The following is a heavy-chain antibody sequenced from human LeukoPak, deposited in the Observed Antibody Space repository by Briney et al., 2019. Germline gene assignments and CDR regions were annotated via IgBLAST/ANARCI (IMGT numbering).Heavy chain of an antibody. J-gene: IGHJ4*02. CDR3: SRGYTYGDY. D-gene: IGHD5-18*01. CDR1: GFTFSSYA. V-gene: IGHV3-30-3*01. Sequence: GGSLRLSCAASGFTFSSYAMHWVRQAPGKGLEWVAVISYDGSNKYYADSVKGRFTISRDNSKNTLYLQMNSLRGEDTAVYYCSRGYTYGDYWGQGTLVTVSS. CDR2: ISYDGSNK.